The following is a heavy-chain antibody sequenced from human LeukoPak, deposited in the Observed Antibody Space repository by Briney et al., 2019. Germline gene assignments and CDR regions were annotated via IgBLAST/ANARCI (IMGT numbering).Heavy chain of an antibody. V-gene: IGHV3-30*18. Sequence: PGGSLRLSCVASGFNVGDTHMYLVRRAPGKRLEWVAVLKHDDEIHYMDSVRGRFTISRDNSKNTLLLDMDGLRPEDTATYYCTKIGPVSGTIDYWGQGTLVTVSS. CDR1: GFNVGDTH. D-gene: IGHD1-26*01. CDR3: TKIGPVSGTIDY. J-gene: IGHJ4*02. CDR2: LKHDDEI.